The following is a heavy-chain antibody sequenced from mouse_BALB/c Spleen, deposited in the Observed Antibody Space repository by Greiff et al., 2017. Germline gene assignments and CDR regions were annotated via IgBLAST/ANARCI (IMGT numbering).Heavy chain of an antibody. D-gene: IGHD6-5*01. CDR2: IDPETGGT. CDR1: GYTFTDYE. V-gene: IGHV1-15*01. CDR3: TRRAYGFDY. Sequence: QVQLKQSGAELVRPGASVTLSCKASGYTFTDYEMHWVKQTPVHGLEWIGAIDPETGGTAYNQKFKGKATLTADKSSSTAYMELRSLTSEDSAVYYCTRRAYGFDYWGQGTTLTVSS. J-gene: IGHJ2*01.